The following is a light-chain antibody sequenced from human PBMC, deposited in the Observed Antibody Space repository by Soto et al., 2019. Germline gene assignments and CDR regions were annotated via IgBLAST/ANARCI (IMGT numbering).Light chain of an antibody. CDR3: QQYNVYSWT. V-gene: IGKV3-20*01. Sequence: EIVLTQSPGTLSLSPGERATLSCRASQSVSSSYLAWYQQKPGQAPRLLIYGASSRATGIPDRFSGSGSGTDFTLTISRLEPEDFAVYYCQQYNVYSWTFGQGTKVEIK. J-gene: IGKJ1*01. CDR2: GAS. CDR1: QSVSSSY.